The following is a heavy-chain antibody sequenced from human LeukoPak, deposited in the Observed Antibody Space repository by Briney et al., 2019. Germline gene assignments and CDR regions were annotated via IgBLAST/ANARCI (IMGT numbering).Heavy chain of an antibody. Sequence: GASVKVSCKASGYTFTGYYMHWVRQAPGQGLEWMGWINPNSGGTNYAQKFQGRVTMTRDTSISTAYMELSSLRSDDTAVYYCASLGAHYYDSSGSDDAFDIWGQGTMVTVSS. CDR3: ASLGAHYYDSSGSDDAFDI. CDR1: GYTFTGYY. D-gene: IGHD3-22*01. CDR2: INPNSGGT. V-gene: IGHV1-2*02. J-gene: IGHJ3*02.